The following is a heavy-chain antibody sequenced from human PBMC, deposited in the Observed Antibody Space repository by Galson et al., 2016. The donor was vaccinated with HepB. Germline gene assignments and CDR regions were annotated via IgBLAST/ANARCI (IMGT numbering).Heavy chain of an antibody. V-gene: IGHV3-11*06. Sequence: SLRLSCAASGFTFSNYYMGWIRQAPGKGLEWVSYISARSGVTNYADSVRGRFTISRDNAKNSLYLQMNSLRAEDTAVYYCARPIAATGKLGGFWGQGTLVTVSS. CDR3: ARPIAATGKLGGF. J-gene: IGHJ4*02. D-gene: IGHD6-13*01. CDR2: ISARSGVT. CDR1: GFTFSNYY.